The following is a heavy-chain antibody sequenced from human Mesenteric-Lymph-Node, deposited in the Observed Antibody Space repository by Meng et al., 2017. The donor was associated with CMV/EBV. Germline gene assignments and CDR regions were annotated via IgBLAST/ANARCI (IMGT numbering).Heavy chain of an antibody. D-gene: IGHD2-2*02. CDR1: GYTFTGYY. CDR2: INPNSGGT. Sequence: APVKVSCKASGYTFTGYYMHWVRQAPGQGLEWMGWINPNSGGTNYAQKFQGRVTMTRDTSISTAYMELSRLRSDDTAVYYCARDLVPAAIFYYYYGMDVWGQGTTVTVSS. CDR3: ARDLVPAAIFYYYYGMDV. J-gene: IGHJ6*02. V-gene: IGHV1-2*02.